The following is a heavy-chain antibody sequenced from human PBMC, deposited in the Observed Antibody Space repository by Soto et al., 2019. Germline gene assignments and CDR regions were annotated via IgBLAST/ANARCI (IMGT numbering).Heavy chain of an antibody. D-gene: IGHD6-13*01. J-gene: IGHJ6*02. CDR1: GGSFSGYY. CDR3: ASLIAAAGYYYGMDV. CDR2: INHSGST. Sequence: QVQLQQWGAGLLKPSETLSLTCAVYGGSFSGYYWSWIRQPPGKGLEWIGEINHSGSTNYNPSLKSRVTISVDTSKNQFSLKLSSVTAADTAVYYCASLIAAAGYYYGMDVWGQGPTVTVSS. V-gene: IGHV4-34*01.